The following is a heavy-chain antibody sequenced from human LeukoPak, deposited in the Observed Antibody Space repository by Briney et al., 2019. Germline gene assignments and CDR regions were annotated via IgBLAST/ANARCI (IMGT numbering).Heavy chain of an antibody. Sequence: PGGSLRLSCVTSGFIFSNYWMNWVRQAPGKGLEWVANIKQDGSETYYVDAVKGRFTISRDNARNSLSLQMNSLRDEDTAVYFCAGGTGWLIDHWGQGTLDAVSS. CDR1: GFIFSNYW. D-gene: IGHD6-19*01. CDR3: AGGTGWLIDH. V-gene: IGHV3-7*04. J-gene: IGHJ4*02. CDR2: IKQDGSET.